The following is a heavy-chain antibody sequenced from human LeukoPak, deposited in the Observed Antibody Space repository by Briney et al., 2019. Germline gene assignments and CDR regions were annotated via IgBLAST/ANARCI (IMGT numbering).Heavy chain of an antibody. J-gene: IGHJ5*02. V-gene: IGHV1-18*01. D-gene: IGHD3-3*01. CDR1: GYTFTSYG. Sequence: GASVKVSCKASGYTFTSYGISWVRLAPGQGREWMGWISIYNGNTDYAQKLRGRVTMTTDTSTSTAYLELRGLRSDDTAVYYCARITYDFWSGYYMPDDPWGQGTLVTVSS. CDR3: ARITYDFWSGYYMPDDP. CDR2: ISIYNGNT.